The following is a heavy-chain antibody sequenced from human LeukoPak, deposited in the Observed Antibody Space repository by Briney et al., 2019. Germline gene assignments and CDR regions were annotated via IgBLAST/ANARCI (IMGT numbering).Heavy chain of an antibody. D-gene: IGHD2/OR15-2a*01. V-gene: IGHV4-59*08. J-gene: IGHJ3*02. CDR2: IYYSGST. CDR3: ARPPKYSPHAFDI. Sequence: SETLSLTCTVSGGSISSYYWSWIRQPPGKGLEWIGYIYYSGSTNYNPSLKSRVTISVDTSKNQFSLKLSSVTAADTAVYYCARPPKYSPHAFDIWGQGTMVTVSS. CDR1: GGSISSYY.